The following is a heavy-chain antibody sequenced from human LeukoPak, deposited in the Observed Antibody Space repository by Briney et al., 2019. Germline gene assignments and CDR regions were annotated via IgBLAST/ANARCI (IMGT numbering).Heavy chain of an antibody. J-gene: IGHJ4*02. V-gene: IGHV4-34*01. CDR2: INHSGST. CDR1: GGSFSGYY. CDR3: ARGGILYRRFDY. D-gene: IGHD2-8*01. Sequence: SETLSLTCAVYGGSFSGYYWSWIRQPPGKGLEWIGEINHSGSTNYNPSLKSRVTISVDTSKNQFSLKLSSVTAADTAVYYCARGGILYRRFDYWGQGTLVTVSS.